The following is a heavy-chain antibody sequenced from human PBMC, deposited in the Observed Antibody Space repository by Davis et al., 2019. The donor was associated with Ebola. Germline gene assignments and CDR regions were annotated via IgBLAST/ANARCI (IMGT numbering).Heavy chain of an antibody. CDR3: ARAITMVRPNNWFDP. CDR2: INPSGGST. D-gene: IGHD3-10*01. J-gene: IGHJ5*02. Sequence: ASVKVSCKASGYTFTSYAMHWVRQAPGQGLEWMGIINPSGGSTSYARKFQGRVTMTRDTSTSTAYMELRSLRSDDTAVYYCARAITMVRPNNWFDPWGQGTLVTVSS. V-gene: IGHV1-46*01. CDR1: GYTFTSYA.